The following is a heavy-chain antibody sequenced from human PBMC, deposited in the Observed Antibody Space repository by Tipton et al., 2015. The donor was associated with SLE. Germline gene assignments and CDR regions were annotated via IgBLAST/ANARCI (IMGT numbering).Heavy chain of an antibody. CDR2: IKQDGSEK. CDR1: GFTFSNNW. D-gene: IGHD2-15*01. V-gene: IGHV3-7*01. CDR3: ARSDVDVVVVAATRARYYYYYYMDV. Sequence: AVSGFTFSNNWMAWVRQAPGKGLEWVANIKQDGSEKYYVDSVKGRFTISRDNAKNSLYLQMNSLRAEDTAVYYCARSDVDVVVVAATRARYYYYYYMDVWGKGTTVTVSS. J-gene: IGHJ6*03.